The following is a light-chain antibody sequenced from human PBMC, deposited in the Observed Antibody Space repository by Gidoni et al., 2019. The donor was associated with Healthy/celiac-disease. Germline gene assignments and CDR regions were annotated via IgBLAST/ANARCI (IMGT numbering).Light chain of an antibody. CDR2: QDN. J-gene: IGLJ2*01. CDR1: KLGDKY. Sequence: SYELTQPPSVSVSPGQTASITCPGDKLGDKYACWYQQKPGQSPVLVIYQDNKRPSGIPERFSGSNSGNTATLTISGTQAMDEADYYCQAWDSSTLFGGGTKLTVL. V-gene: IGLV3-1*01. CDR3: QAWDSSTL.